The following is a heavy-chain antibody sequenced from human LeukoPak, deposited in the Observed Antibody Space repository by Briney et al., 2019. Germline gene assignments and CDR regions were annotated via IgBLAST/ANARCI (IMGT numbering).Heavy chain of an antibody. CDR3: ARDSPRIAAALDY. D-gene: IGHD6-13*01. CDR1: GGTFSSYA. V-gene: IGHV1-69*04. J-gene: IGHJ4*02. Sequence: ASVKVCCKASGGTFSSYAISWVRQAPGQGLEWMGRIIPILGIANYAQKFQGRVTITADKSTSTAYMELSSLRSEDTAVYYCARDSPRIAAALDYWGQGTLVTVSS. CDR2: IIPILGIA.